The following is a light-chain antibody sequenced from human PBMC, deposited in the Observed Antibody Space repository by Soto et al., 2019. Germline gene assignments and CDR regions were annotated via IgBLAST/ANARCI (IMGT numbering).Light chain of an antibody. CDR1: QSVGSN. V-gene: IGKV3-15*01. Sequence: EMVMTQSPATLSVSPGERATLSCRASQSVGSNLAWYQQKPGQAPRLLIYAASTRATGIPARFSGSGSGTEFTLTISSLQSEDFAVYYCQQYNNWFTFGQGTRLEIK. CDR2: AAS. J-gene: IGKJ5*01. CDR3: QQYNNWFT.